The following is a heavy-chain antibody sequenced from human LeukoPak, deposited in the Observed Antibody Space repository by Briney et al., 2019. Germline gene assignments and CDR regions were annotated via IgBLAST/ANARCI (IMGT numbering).Heavy chain of an antibody. V-gene: IGHV3-23*01. CDR2: ISGSGGST. J-gene: IGHJ4*02. Sequence: QSGGSLRLSCAASGFTFSSYSMSWVRQAPGKGLEWVSAISGSGGSTYYADSVKGRFTISRDNSKNTLYLQMNSLRAEDTAVYYCAKVSHYDSRSNWGQGTLVTVSS. CDR1: GFTFSSYS. CDR3: AKVSHYDSRSN. D-gene: IGHD3-22*01.